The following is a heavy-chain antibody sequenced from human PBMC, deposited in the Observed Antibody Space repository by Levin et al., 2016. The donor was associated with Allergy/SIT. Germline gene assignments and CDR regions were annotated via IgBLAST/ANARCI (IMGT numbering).Heavy chain of an antibody. CDR3: ARDGYSSGLYLHGPGLDY. CDR2: IYYTGIT. CDR1: GGSLSDNFHY. V-gene: IGHV4-39*01. Sequence: SETLSLTCNVSGGSLSDNFHYWAWMRQSPGKGLEWIGSIYYTGITYYNASLVSRGTISVDMSKNQFSLKLKSVTAADTAVYYCARDGYSSGLYLHGPGLDYWGQGILVTVSS. D-gene: IGHD3-16*01. J-gene: IGHJ4*02.